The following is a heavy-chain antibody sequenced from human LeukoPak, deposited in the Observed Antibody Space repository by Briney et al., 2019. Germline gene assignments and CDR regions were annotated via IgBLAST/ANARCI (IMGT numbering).Heavy chain of an antibody. Sequence: WGYLRCSGSAYGFTFSNYAMHWLRPAPGKELEYVSTINNNGRSTYYADSGRGRISISRDNSTGSLDLQMRRLRTKATSLYYCVKYSSGWYYDYWGQGTLVTVSS. CDR3: VKYSSGWYYDY. CDR2: INNNGRST. D-gene: IGHD6-19*01. J-gene: IGHJ4*02. V-gene: IGHV3-64D*06. CDR1: GFTFSNYA.